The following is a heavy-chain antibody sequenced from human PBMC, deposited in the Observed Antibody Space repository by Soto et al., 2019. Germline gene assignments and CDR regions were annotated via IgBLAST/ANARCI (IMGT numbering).Heavy chain of an antibody. CDR3: AGGAMDKFDY. J-gene: IGHJ4*02. CDR2: FIAMLGTP. Sequence: QGQLVQSGAEVKKPGSSVKVSCTASGGTFGSHGVAWVRQAPGQGLEWMGWFIAMLGTPTYAKKVQGRATITAVESLTLSYLELRSLRSEDTAVDFCAGGAMDKFDYWGQRTVVTVSS. CDR1: GGTFGSHG. D-gene: IGHD5-18*01. V-gene: IGHV1-69*01.